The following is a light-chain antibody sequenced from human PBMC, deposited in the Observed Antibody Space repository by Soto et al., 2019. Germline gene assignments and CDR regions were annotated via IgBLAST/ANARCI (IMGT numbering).Light chain of an antibody. Sequence: VVTEPPSVSGAPGQRVTISCTGSSSNIGAGYDVHWYQQLPGTAPKLLIYGNSNRPSGVPDRFSGSKSGTSASLAITGLQAEDEADHYCQSYDSSLSGSAYVFGTGTKVTVL. J-gene: IGLJ1*01. V-gene: IGLV1-40*01. CDR2: GNS. CDR3: QSYDSSLSGSAYV. CDR1: SSNIGAGYD.